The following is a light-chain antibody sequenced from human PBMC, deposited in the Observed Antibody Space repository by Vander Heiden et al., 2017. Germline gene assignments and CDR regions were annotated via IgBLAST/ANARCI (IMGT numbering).Light chain of an antibody. V-gene: IGKV1-39*01. J-gene: IGKJ1*01. CDR3: RLSDSTPWT. CDR1: QSISSS. Sequence: DIQMTQSPSSLSAPVGHTVTITCRASQSISSSLNWYQQKPGKAPKLLLYAASSLQSAVPSRFSGSGSATDFTLTIIRLQPADFATYYCRLSDSTPWTFGQGTKVEIK. CDR2: AAS.